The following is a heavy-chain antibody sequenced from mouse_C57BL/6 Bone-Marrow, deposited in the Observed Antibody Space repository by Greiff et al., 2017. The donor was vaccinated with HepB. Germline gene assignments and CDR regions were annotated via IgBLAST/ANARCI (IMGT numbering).Heavy chain of an antibody. D-gene: IGHD1-1*01. V-gene: IGHV10-1*01. CDR1: GFSFNTYA. CDR2: IRSKSNNYAT. Sequence: EVKLMESGGGLVQPKGSLKLSCAASGFSFNTYAMNWVRQAPGKGLEWVARIRSKSNNYATYYADSVKDRFTISRDDSESMLYLQMNNLKTEDTAMYYCVRGGGYYGSSYRYFDVWGTGTTVTVSS. CDR3: VRGGGYYGSSYRYFDV. J-gene: IGHJ1*03.